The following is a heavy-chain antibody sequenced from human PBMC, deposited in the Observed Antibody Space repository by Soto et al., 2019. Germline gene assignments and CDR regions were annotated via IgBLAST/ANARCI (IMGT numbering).Heavy chain of an antibody. Sequence: VGSLRLSCASSVFTFSSYAMSCVRHAPGKGLEWVSAISGSGGSTYYADSVKGRFTISRDNSKNTLSLQMNSLTAEDTAVYFCAKRSGDGGHFDYLGQGALVIVSS. CDR3: AKRSGDGGHFDY. CDR2: ISGSGGST. J-gene: IGHJ4*02. V-gene: IGHV3-23*01. CDR1: VFTFSSYA. D-gene: IGHD6-19*01.